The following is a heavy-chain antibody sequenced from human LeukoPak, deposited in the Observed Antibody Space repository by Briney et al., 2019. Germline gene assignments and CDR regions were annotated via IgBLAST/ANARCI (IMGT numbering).Heavy chain of an antibody. J-gene: IGHJ4*02. Sequence: PGGSLRLSCAASGFTFSSYAMSWVRQAPGKGLEWVSAISGSGGSTYYADSVKGRFTISRDNSKNMLYLQMNSLRAEDTAVYYCAKVSPEGGYDSSGYYSPFDYWGQGTLVTVSS. CDR3: AKVSPEGGYDSSGYYSPFDY. D-gene: IGHD3-22*01. V-gene: IGHV3-23*01. CDR2: ISGSGGST. CDR1: GFTFSSYA.